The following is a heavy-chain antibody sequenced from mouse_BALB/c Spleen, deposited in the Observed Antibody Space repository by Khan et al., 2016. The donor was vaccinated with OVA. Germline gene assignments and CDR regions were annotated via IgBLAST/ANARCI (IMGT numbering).Heavy chain of an antibody. V-gene: IGHV9-1*02. CDR3: TKRSGDWYFDF. CDR1: GYTFTNYG. CDR2: INTYTGEP. Sequence: QIQLVQSGPELKKPGETVKISCKASGYTFTNYGMNWVKQAPGKGLKWMGWINTYTGEPKYTDDFKGRFAFSLETSASTAYLQINNLKNEDMATYLCTKRSGDWYFDFWGAGTTVTVSS. J-gene: IGHJ1*01.